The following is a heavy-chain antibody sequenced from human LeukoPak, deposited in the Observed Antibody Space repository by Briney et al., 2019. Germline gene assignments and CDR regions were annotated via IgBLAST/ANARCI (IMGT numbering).Heavy chain of an antibody. J-gene: IGHJ4*02. Sequence: PGESLKISFKGSGXSFTSYCISWVRQMPGKGLEWMGRVDPRDSNTKYSPAFEGHVTFSADKSISTAFLQWSSLEASDTAVYYCARGGWLDDYWGQGTLVTVSS. V-gene: IGHV5-10-1*01. D-gene: IGHD6-19*01. CDR3: ARGGWLDDY. CDR1: GXSFTSYC. CDR2: VDPRDSNT.